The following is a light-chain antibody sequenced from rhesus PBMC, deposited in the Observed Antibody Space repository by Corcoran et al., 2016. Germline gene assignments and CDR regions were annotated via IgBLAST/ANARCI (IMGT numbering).Light chain of an antibody. CDR1: QSISSW. CDR2: KAS. Sequence: DIQMTQSPSSLSASVGDKVTITCQASQSISSWLAWYQQKPGKAPKPLISKASSLESGVPSRFSGSGSGTDFTLTISSLQPEDFATYYCQQYSSRPFTFGPGTKLDIK. V-gene: IGKV1-16*01. CDR3: QQYSSRPFT. J-gene: IGKJ3*01.